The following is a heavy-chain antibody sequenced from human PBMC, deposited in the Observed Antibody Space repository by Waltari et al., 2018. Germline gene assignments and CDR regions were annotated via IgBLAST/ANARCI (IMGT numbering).Heavy chain of an antibody. CDR2: INHSGNT. V-gene: IGHV4-34*02. J-gene: IGHJ6*02. CDR3: VRLEDCTGPGGNCYSGDSFALDV. Sequence: QVQLQQWGAGQLQPSETLSLTCAVYGGSFIGYYWGWIRQAPGKGLEWIGEINHSGNTNYNPSLRSRVTILVDTSKSQLSLKVHSVTAADTAVYYCVRLEDCTGPGGNCYSGDSFALDVWGQGTTVTVSS. D-gene: IGHD2-8*02. CDR1: GGSFIGYY.